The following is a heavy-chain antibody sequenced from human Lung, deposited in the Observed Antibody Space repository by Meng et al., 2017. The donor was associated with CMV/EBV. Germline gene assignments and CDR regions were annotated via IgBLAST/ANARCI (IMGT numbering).Heavy chain of an antibody. V-gene: IGHV4-4*02. CDR2: IYHSGST. CDR1: GGSISSSNW. CDR3: ASFPPPGKQWLVTDY. Sequence: QGRLEESGPGLVKPSGTLSLTGAVSGGSISSSNWWSWVRQPPGKGLEWIGEIYHSGSTNYNPSLKSRVTISVDKSKNQFSLKLSSVTAADTAVYYCASFPPPGKQWLVTDYWGQGTLVTVSS. J-gene: IGHJ4*02. D-gene: IGHD6-19*01.